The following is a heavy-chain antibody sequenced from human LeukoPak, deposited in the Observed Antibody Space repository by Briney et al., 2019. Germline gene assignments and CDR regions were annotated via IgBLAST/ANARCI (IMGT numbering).Heavy chain of an antibody. CDR1: GFTFNSYG. J-gene: IGHJ5*02. CDR3: AKGMSWFDP. V-gene: IGHV3-23*01. CDR2: ISGSGGST. Sequence: GGSLRLSCAASGFTFNSYGMTWVRQAPGKGLERVSSISGSGGSTYYADSVKGRFTTSRDNSENTVYLQMNSLRAEDTAVYYCAKGMSWFDPWGQGTLVTVSS.